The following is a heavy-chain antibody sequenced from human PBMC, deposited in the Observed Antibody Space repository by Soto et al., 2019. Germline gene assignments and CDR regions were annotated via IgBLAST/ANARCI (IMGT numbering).Heavy chain of an antibody. V-gene: IGHV3-30*18. Sequence: GGSLRLSCAASGFTFSRNVIHWVRQAPGKGLKWVAVISYDGSNTYYEDSVKGRFTISRDNSKNTLFLQMNSLRAEDTAVYYCAKDFLRGYCSGGTCLGMDVWGQGTTVTSP. CDR2: ISYDGSNT. J-gene: IGHJ6*02. CDR1: GFTFSRNV. CDR3: AKDFLRGYCSGGTCLGMDV. D-gene: IGHD2-15*01.